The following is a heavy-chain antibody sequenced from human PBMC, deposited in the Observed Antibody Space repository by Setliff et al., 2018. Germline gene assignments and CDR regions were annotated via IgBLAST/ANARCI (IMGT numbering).Heavy chain of an antibody. D-gene: IGHD3-16*01. CDR2: IKQDGSEK. CDR1: GLTFSIYA. CDR3: ARDGGEY. J-gene: IGHJ4*02. Sequence: GGSLRLSCAASGLTFSIYAMSWVRQAPGKGLEWVANIKQDGSEKYYVDSVKGRFTISRDNAKNSLYLQMNSLRAEDTAVYYCARDGGEYWGQGTLVTVSS. V-gene: IGHV3-7*01.